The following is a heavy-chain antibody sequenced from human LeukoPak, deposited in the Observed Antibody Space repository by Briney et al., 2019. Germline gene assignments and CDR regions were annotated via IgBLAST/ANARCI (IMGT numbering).Heavy chain of an antibody. CDR1: GGSFSGYY. CDR2: INHSGST. Sequence: PSETLSLTCAVYGGSFSGYYWSWIRQPPGKGLEWIGEINHSGSTNYNPSLKGRVTISVDTSKNQFSLKLSSVTAADTAVYYCAREAYYDSSGYTWGQGTMVTVSS. J-gene: IGHJ3*02. D-gene: IGHD3-22*01. V-gene: IGHV4-34*01. CDR3: AREAYYDSSGYT.